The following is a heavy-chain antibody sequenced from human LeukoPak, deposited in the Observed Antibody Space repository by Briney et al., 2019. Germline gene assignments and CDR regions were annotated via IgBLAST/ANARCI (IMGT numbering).Heavy chain of an antibody. V-gene: IGHV5-10-1*01. J-gene: IGHJ6*02. CDR2: IDPSDSYT. Sequence: GESLKISCKGSGYSFTSYWISRVRQMPGKGLEWMGRIDPSDSYTNYSPSFQGHVTISADKSISTAYLQWSSLKASDTAMYYCARTYYTAMVYYYYGMDVWGQGTTVTVSS. D-gene: IGHD5-18*01. CDR3: ARTYYTAMVYYYYGMDV. CDR1: GYSFTSYW.